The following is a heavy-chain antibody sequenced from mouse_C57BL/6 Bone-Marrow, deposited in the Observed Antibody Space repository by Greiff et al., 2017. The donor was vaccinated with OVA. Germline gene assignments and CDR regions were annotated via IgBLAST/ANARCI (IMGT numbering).Heavy chain of an antibody. CDR2: INPSNGGT. V-gene: IGHV1-53*01. D-gene: IGHD2-1*01. CDR1: GYTFTSYW. Sequence: VQLQQSGTELVKPGASVKLSCKASGYTFTSYWMHWVKQRPGQGLEWIGNINPSNGGTNYNEKFKSKATLTVDKSSSTAYMQLSSLTSEDSAVYDCAIYYGNSSWFAYWGQGTLVTVSA. CDR3: AIYYGNSSWFAY. J-gene: IGHJ3*01.